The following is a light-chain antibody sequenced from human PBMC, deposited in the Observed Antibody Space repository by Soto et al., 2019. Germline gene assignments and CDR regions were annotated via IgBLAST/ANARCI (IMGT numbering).Light chain of an antibody. Sequence: QSVLSQPPSASGTPGQTVTIAFSGSGSNIGRKIVNWYQQVPGTAPKLLIYSNIQRPSEVPDRFSASKSGTSASLAISGLQSDDEATYYCASWDDSLKSPVFGGGTKVTVL. CDR3: ASWDDSLKSPV. CDR1: GSNIGRKI. CDR2: SNI. J-gene: IGLJ3*02. V-gene: IGLV1-44*01.